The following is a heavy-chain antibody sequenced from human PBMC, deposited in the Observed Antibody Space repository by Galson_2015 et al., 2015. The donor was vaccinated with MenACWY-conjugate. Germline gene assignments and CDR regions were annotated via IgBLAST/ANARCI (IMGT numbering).Heavy chain of an antibody. D-gene: IGHD2-2*01. CDR2: LKXXXXDT. CDR3: ASNYNRRYASCHLDF. V-gene: IGHV1-3*01. CDR1: GYTSGYTFSLHF. Sequence: SVKVCCKASGYTSGYTFSLHFLHWVRQVRGERLEWMGRLKXXXXDTKYSQMFQGRVTFTMDTSANTAYMELSGLRSEDTPIYYCASNYNRRYASCHLDFWGQGTLVTVSS. J-gene: IGHJ4*02.